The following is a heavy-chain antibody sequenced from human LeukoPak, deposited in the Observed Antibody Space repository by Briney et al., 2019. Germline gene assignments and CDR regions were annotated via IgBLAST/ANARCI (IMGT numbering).Heavy chain of an antibody. Sequence: QTLSLTCAISGDSVSSNSAAWNWIRQSPSRGLEWLGRTYYRSKWYNDYAVSVKSRITINPDTSKNQFSLQLNSVTPEDTAVYYCAREIITMVRGVIPYYYYYYMDVWGKGTTVTVSS. D-gene: IGHD3-10*01. V-gene: IGHV6-1*01. CDR1: GDSVSSNSAA. J-gene: IGHJ6*03. CDR2: TYYRSKWYN. CDR3: AREIITMVRGVIPYYYYYYMDV.